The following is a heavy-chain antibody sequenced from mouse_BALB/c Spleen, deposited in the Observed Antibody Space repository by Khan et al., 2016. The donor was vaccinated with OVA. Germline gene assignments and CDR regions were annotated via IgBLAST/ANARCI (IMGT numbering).Heavy chain of an antibody. J-gene: IGHJ3*01. V-gene: IGHV3-6*02. Sequence: EVQLQESGPGLVKPSQSLSLTCSVTGYSITSGYFWNWIRQFPGNKLEWMGYIRYDGNSNYNPSLKNRISITREPYKNQFFLKLNSVTPEDTATYYCAGGGSSGPAWFAYWGQGTLVTVSA. CDR2: IRYDGNS. CDR3: AGGGSSGPAWFAY. D-gene: IGHD3-1*01. CDR1: GYSITSGYF.